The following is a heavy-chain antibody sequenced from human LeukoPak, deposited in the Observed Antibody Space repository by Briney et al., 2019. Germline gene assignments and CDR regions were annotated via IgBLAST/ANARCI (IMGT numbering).Heavy chain of an antibody. CDR1: GGTFSSYA. J-gene: IGHJ5*02. V-gene: IGHV1-69*01. CDR2: IIPNFGTA. CDR3: AKDYSKTSYYGSGTYYRPNWFDP. D-gene: IGHD3-10*01. Sequence: SVKVSCKASGGTFSSYAISWVRQAPGQGLEWMGGIIPNFGTANYAQKFQGRATITADESTSTAYMELSSLRAEDTAVYYCAKDYSKTSYYGSGTYYRPNWFDPWGQGTLVTVSS.